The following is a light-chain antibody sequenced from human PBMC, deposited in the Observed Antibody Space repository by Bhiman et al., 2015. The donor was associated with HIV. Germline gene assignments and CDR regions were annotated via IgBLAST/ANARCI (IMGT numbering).Light chain of an antibody. V-gene: IGLV2-14*03. CDR2: DVT. CDR3: SSLTTSITYV. Sequence: QSALTQSASVSGSPGQSITISCTGTSSDVGDYDYVSWYQHHPGKAPKLMIYDVTKRPSGVSNRFSGSKSGNTASLTISGLQAEDEADYYCSSLTTSITYVFGTGTNVTVL. J-gene: IGLJ1*01. CDR1: SSDVGDYDY.